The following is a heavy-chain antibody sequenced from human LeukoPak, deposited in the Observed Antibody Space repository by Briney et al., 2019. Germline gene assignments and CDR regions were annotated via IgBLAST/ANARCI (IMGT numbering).Heavy chain of an antibody. D-gene: IGHD6-6*01. J-gene: IGHJ4*02. CDR2: IIPIFGTA. CDR1: GGTFSSYA. Sequence: ASVKVSCKASGGTFSSYAISWVRQAPGQGLEWMGGIIPIFGTANYAQRVQGRVTITTDESTSTAYMELSSLRSEDTAVYYCARSKPDIAALGTQSFDYWGQGTLVTVSS. CDR3: ARSKPDIAALGTQSFDY. V-gene: IGHV1-69*05.